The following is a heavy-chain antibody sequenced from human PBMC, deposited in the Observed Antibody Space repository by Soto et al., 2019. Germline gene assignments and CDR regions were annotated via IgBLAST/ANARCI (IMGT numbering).Heavy chain of an antibody. CDR3: VSSYYDFWSGYYNPGFDY. V-gene: IGHV3-30*03. CDR1: GFTFSSYG. CDR2: ISYDGSNK. D-gene: IGHD3-3*01. Sequence: GGSLRLSCAASGFTFSSYGMHWVRQAPGKGLEWVAVISYDGSNKYCADSVKGRFTISRDNSKNTLYLQMNSLRAEDTAVYYCVSSYYDFWSGYYNPGFDYWGQGTLVTVSS. J-gene: IGHJ4*02.